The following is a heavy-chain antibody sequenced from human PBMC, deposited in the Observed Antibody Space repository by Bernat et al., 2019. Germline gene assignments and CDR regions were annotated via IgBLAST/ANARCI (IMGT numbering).Heavy chain of an antibody. J-gene: IGHJ5*01. V-gene: IGHV3-74*01. CDR1: GFTFSSYA. D-gene: IGHD2-15*01. Sequence: EVQLLESGGGLVQPGGSLRLSCAASGFTFSSYAMSWVRQAPGKGLEWVSRINGDGSHKTYADSVKGRFTISRDNAKNTMYLQMSSLRVEDTALYYCTGDRGSLGDSWGQGTLVTVSS. CDR3: TGDRGSLGDS. CDR2: INGDGSHK.